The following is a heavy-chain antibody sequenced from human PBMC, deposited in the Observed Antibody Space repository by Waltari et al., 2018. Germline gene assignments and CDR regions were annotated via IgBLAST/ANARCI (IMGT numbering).Heavy chain of an antibody. Sequence: QVQLQESGPGLVKPSETLSLTCTVSGCSISSYYWSWIRQPPGKGLEWIGYIYYSGSTNYNPSLKSRVTISVDTSKNQFSLKLSSVTAADTAVYYCARAGYDSSGYYVLVDYWGQGTLVTVSS. CDR1: GCSISSYY. CDR3: ARAGYDSSGYYVLVDY. CDR2: IYYSGST. J-gene: IGHJ4*02. D-gene: IGHD3-22*01. V-gene: IGHV4-59*01.